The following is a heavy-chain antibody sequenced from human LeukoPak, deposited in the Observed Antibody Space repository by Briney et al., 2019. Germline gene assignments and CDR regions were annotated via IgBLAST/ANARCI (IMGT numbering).Heavy chain of an antibody. Sequence: GGSLRLSCAASGFTFSSSAMSWVRQAPGKGLEWVSAIRGSGDYTYYADSVKGRFTISRDNSKNTLYLQMNSLRAEDTAVFYCARGGTLTTEYYYYGMDVWGQGTTVTVSS. CDR2: IRGSGDYT. V-gene: IGHV3-23*01. J-gene: IGHJ6*02. CDR3: ARGGTLTTEYYYYGMDV. CDR1: GFTFSSSA. D-gene: IGHD3-9*01.